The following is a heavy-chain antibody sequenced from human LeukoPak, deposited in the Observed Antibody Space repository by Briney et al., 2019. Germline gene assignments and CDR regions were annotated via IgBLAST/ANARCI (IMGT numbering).Heavy chain of an antibody. CDR2: ISAYNGNT. CDR1: GYTFTGYY. CDR3: ARVDSSSIYFDY. J-gene: IGHJ4*02. V-gene: IGHV1-18*04. Sequence: ASVKVSCKASGYTFTGYYMHWVRQAPGQGLEWMGWISAYNGNTNYAQKLQGRVTMTTDTSTSTAYMELRSLRSDDTAVYYCARVDSSSIYFDYWGQGTLVTVSS. D-gene: IGHD6-6*01.